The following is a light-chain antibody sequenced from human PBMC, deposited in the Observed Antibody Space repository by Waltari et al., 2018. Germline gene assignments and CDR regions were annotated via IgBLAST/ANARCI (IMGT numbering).Light chain of an antibody. Sequence: EIVLTQSPATLSLSPGERATLSCRASQGVSSYLAWYQQKPGQAPRLLIYDTSNRATGIPARCSGSGPEPDFTLTISSLEPEDFAGYYGQQRSTWPWTFGQGTKVEIK. CDR2: DTS. CDR1: QGVSSY. CDR3: QQRSTWPWT. V-gene: IGKV3D-11*01. J-gene: IGKJ1*01.